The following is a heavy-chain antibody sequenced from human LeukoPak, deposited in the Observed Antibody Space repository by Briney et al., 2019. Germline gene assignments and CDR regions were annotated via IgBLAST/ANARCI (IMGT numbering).Heavy chain of an antibody. D-gene: IGHD1-1*01. CDR1: GGSFSGYY. J-gene: IGHJ4*02. Sequence: SETLSLTCAVYGGSFSGYYWSWIRQPPGKGLEWIGEINHSGSTHYNPSLKSRVTMSVDTSKNQFSLRLTSVTAADTAVYFCARQGELEVFDYWGQGTLVTVSS. CDR2: INHSGST. CDR3: ARQGELEVFDY. V-gene: IGHV4-34*01.